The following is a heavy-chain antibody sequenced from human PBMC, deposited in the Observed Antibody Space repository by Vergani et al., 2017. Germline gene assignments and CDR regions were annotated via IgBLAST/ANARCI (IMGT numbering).Heavy chain of an antibody. CDR2: IRYDGSNK. CDR3: AKDLFHYYDSSGLGKVGGYGMDV. D-gene: IGHD3-22*01. CDR1: GFTFSSYG. J-gene: IGHJ6*02. Sequence: VQLLESGGGLVQPGGSLRLSCAASGFTFSSYGMHWVRQAPGKGLEWVAFIRYDGSNKYYADSVKGRFTISRDNSKNTLYLQMNSLRAEDTAVYYCAKDLFHYYDSSGLGKVGGYGMDVWGQGTTVTVSS. V-gene: IGHV3-30*02.